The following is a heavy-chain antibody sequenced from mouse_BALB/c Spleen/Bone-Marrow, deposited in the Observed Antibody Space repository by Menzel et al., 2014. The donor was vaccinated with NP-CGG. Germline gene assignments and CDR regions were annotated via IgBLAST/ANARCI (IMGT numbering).Heavy chain of an antibody. CDR2: MNPESGTI. CDR1: GFDFSRFW. CDR3: ARLHFYVYFSY. D-gene: IGHD1-2*01. Sequence: EVKLQESGGGLVQPGGSLKLSCAASGFDFSRFWMSWVRQAPGKGLEWIGEMNPESGTINYTPSLKDKFIISRDNAKNTLYLQMSKDISENTALYYCARLHFYVYFSYWCQGTLVTVSA. J-gene: IGHJ3*01. V-gene: IGHV4-1*02.